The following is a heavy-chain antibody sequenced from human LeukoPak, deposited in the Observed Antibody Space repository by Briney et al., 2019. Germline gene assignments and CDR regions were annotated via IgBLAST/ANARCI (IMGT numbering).Heavy chain of an antibody. J-gene: IGHJ4*02. Sequence: GGSLRLSCAASGFTVSSNYMSWVRQSPGKGLEWVSVINTGGSAYYADSVKDRFTISRDNSMNTLYLQMNSLRAEDTAVYYCARGAGYSYSSRYFDYWGQGTLVTVSS. V-gene: IGHV3-53*01. CDR3: ARGAGYSYSSRYFDY. CDR1: GFTVSSNY. CDR2: INTGGSA. D-gene: IGHD6-6*01.